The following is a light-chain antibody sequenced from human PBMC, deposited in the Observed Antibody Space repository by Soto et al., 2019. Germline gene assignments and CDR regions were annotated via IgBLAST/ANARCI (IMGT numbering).Light chain of an antibody. Sequence: QSVLTQPPSASGTPGQRVTISCSGSSSNIGSHTVNWYQQLPGTAPKLLLYTDNQQPSGVPDRFSGSKSGTSASLAISGLQSEDEADYYCAAWDDSLKGPVFGGGTKLTVL. V-gene: IGLV1-44*01. CDR1: SSNIGSHT. CDR2: TDN. J-gene: IGLJ2*01. CDR3: AAWDDSLKGPV.